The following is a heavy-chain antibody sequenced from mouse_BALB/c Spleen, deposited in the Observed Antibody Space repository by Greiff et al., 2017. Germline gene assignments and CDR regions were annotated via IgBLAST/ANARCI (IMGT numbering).Heavy chain of an antibody. CDR3: ARKGPLGFAY. CDR1: GFTFSSYA. CDR2: ISSGGSYT. Sequence: EVMLVESGGGLVKPGGSLKLSCAASGFTFSSYAMSWVRQSPEKRLEWVAEISSGGSYTYYPDTVTGRFTISRDNAKNTLYLEMSSLRSEDTAMYYCARKGPLGFAYWGQGTLVTVSA. J-gene: IGHJ3*01. V-gene: IGHV5-9-4*01. D-gene: IGHD6-1*01.